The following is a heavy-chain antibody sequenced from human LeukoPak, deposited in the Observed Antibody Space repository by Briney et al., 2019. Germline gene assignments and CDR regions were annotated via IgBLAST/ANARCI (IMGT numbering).Heavy chain of an antibody. Sequence: PSETLSLTCTVSGGSISSYYWSWIRQPPGKGLEWIGYIYYSGSTNYNPSLKSRVTISVDTSKNQFSLKLSSVTAADTAVYYCAREANHQIDYWGQGTLVTVSS. J-gene: IGHJ4*02. CDR3: AREANHQIDY. V-gene: IGHV4-59*01. CDR2: IYYSGST. CDR1: GGSISSYY. D-gene: IGHD1-14*01.